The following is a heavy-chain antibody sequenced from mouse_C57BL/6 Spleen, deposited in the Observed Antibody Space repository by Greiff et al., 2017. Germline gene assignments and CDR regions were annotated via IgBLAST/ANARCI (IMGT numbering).Heavy chain of an antibody. Sequence: VQLQQSGAELVKPGASVKISCKASGYAFSSYWMNWVKQRPGKGLEWIGQIYPGDGDTNYNGTFKGKATLTADQSSSTAYMQLSSLTSEDSAVYFCAIGTETDYFDYWGQGTTLTVSS. CDR1: GYAFSSYW. D-gene: IGHD4-1*01. CDR2: IYPGDGDT. V-gene: IGHV1-80*01. J-gene: IGHJ2*01. CDR3: AIGTETDYFDY.